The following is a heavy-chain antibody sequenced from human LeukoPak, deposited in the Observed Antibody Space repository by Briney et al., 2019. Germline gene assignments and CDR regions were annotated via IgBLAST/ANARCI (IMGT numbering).Heavy chain of an antibody. CDR1: GFTFNAYS. CDR3: AREEVRGYLDY. Sequence: GGSLRLSCAVSGFTFNAYSMNWVRQAPGKGLEWVSYISSCGTNLHYADSVKGRFTFSRDNAKNSLYLQMSSLRVEDTAVYFCAREEVRGYLDYWGQGILVTVSS. CDR2: ISSCGTNL. D-gene: IGHD3-10*01. J-gene: IGHJ4*02. V-gene: IGHV3-48*01.